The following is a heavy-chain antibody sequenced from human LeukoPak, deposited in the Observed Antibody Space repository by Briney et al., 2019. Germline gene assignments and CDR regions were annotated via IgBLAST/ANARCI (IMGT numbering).Heavy chain of an antibody. CDR1: GGSIDLTNY. CDR2: ISHDGTT. J-gene: IGHJ4*02. D-gene: IGHD3-22*01. V-gene: IGHV4-4*02. Sequence: PSGTLSLTCGVSGGSIDLTNYWGWVRPAPGNGLGWIGEISHDGTTNYNPSLRSRVAMSFDRANNQFSLSLTSVTAADTAVYYCTREDRPFCPFAYWGQGVLVTVSS. CDR3: TREDRPFCPFAY.